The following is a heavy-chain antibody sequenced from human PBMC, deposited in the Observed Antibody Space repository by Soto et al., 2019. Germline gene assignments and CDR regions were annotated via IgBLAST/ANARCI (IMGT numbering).Heavy chain of an antibody. CDR2: IYYSGST. D-gene: IGHD4-17*01. J-gene: IGHJ4*02. CDR1: GGSISSYY. V-gene: IGHV4-59*08. Sequence: SETLSLTCTVSGGSISSYYWSWIRQPPGKGLEWIGYIYYSGSTNYNPSLKSRVTISVDTSKNQFSLKLSSVTAADTAVYYCARHGDYGDAIDYWGQGTLVTVSS. CDR3: ARHGDYGDAIDY.